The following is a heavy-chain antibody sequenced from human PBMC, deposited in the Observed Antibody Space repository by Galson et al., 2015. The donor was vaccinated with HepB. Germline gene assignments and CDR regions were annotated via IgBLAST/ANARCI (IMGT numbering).Heavy chain of an antibody. CDR3: ARAKTKMSTMDDAFDI. CDR1: GYTFTAYY. D-gene: IGHD5-24*01. V-gene: IGHV1-2*06. Sequence: SVKVSCKASGYTFTAYYVHWVRQAPGQGLEWMGRINPNSGGTNYAQKFQGRVTMTRDTSISTAYMELSRLRSDDTAVYYCARAKTKMSTMDDAFDIWGQGTMVTVSS. CDR2: INPNSGGT. J-gene: IGHJ3*02.